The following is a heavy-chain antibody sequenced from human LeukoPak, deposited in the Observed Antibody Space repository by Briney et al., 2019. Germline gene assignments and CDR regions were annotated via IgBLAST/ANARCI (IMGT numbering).Heavy chain of an antibody. D-gene: IGHD6-6*01. CDR2: IYYSGST. CDR1: GGSISSYY. J-gene: IGHJ6*03. V-gene: IGHV4-59*01. Sequence: SETLSLTCTVSGGSISSYYWSWLRQPPGKGLEWIGYIYYSGSTNYNPSLKSRVTISVDTSKNQFSLKLSSVTAADTAVYYCARARSSSSYYYYYMDVWGKGTTVTVSS. CDR3: ARARSSSSYYYYYMDV.